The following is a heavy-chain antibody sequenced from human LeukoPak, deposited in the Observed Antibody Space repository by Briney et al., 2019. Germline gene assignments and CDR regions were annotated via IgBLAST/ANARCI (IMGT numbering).Heavy chain of an antibody. Sequence: PGTPSLTRGVSGGSITNTNYWTWFRQPPGKGLEWIGEVNLQGSTNYNPSLMGRVAIAVDTSENHISLQLTSVTAADTAVYYCARDTRMTTDWYFDLWGR. D-gene: IGHD1-14*01. J-gene: IGHJ2*01. V-gene: IGHV4-4*03. CDR2: VNLQGST. CDR3: ARDTRMTTDWYFDL. CDR1: GGSITNTNY.